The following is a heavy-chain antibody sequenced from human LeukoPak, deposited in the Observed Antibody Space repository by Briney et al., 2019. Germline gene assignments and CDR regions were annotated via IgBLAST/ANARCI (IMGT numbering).Heavy chain of an antibody. CDR1: GFTFSSYS. CDR3: ARYDSSGYSPYYFDY. J-gene: IGHJ4*02. V-gene: IGHV3-21*01. CDR2: ISSSSSYI. Sequence: GGSLRLSCAASGFTFSSYSMKWVRQAPGKGLEWVSSISSSSSYIYYADSVKGRFTISRDNAKNSLYLQMNSLRAEDTAVYYCARYDSSGYSPYYFDYWGQGTLVTVSS. D-gene: IGHD3-22*01.